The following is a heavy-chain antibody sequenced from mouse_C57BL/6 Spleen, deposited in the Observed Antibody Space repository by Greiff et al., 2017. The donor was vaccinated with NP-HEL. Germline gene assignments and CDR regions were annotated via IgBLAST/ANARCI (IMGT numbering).Heavy chain of an antibody. CDR1: GYSFTDYN. CDR2: INPNYGTT. Sequence: EVKLVESGPELVKPGASVKISCKASGYSFTDYNMNWVKQSNGKSLEWIGVINPNYGTTSYNQKFKGKATLTVDQSSSTAYMQLNSLTSEDSAVYYCARSLDGYYEGLYFDVWGTGTTVTVSS. CDR3: ARSLDGYYEGLYFDV. J-gene: IGHJ1*03. D-gene: IGHD2-3*01. V-gene: IGHV1-39*01.